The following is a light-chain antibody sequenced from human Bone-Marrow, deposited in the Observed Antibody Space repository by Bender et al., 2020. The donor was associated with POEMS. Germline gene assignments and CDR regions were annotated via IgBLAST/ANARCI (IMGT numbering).Light chain of an antibody. CDR1: SSNIGTNP. V-gene: IGLV1-44*01. Sequence: QSVLTQPPSASGPPGQRVTISCSGSSSNIGTNPVNWYQQLPGPAPKLLIYINTQRPSGVPDRFSGSKSGTSASLAISGLQSEDEADYYCAAWEDSLNGWVFGGGTKLTVL. J-gene: IGLJ3*02. CDR2: INT. CDR3: AAWEDSLNGWV.